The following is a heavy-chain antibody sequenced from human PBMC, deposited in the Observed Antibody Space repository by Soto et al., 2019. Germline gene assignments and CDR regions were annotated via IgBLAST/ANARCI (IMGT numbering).Heavy chain of an antibody. CDR3: ASSYFDWLSPLYYGMDV. CDR1: GITFSSYW. V-gene: IGHV3-7*03. J-gene: IGHJ6*02. Sequence: GGSLRLSCAASGITFSSYWMSWVRQAPGKGLEWVANIKQDGSEKYYVDSVKGRFTISRDNAKNSLYLQMNSLRAEDTAVYYCASSYFDWLSPLYYGMDVWGQGTTVTVSS. CDR2: IKQDGSEK. D-gene: IGHD3-9*01.